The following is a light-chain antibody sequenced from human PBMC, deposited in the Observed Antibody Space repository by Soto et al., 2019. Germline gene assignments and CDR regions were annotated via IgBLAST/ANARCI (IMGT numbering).Light chain of an antibody. CDR2: AAS. V-gene: IGKV1-9*01. CDR3: QQPYT. CDR1: QGISSY. J-gene: IGKJ2*01. Sequence: DIQLTQSPSFLSASVGDRVTITCRASQGISSYLAWYQQKPGKAPKLLIYAASTLQSGVPSRFSGSGSGAEFTLTISSLQPEDFATYYCQQPYTFGQGTKLEIK.